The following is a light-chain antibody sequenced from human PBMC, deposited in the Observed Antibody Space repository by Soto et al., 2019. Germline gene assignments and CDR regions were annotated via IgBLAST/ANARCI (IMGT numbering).Light chain of an antibody. V-gene: IGLV2-23*01. Sequence: QSALAQPASVSGSPGQSITISCTGASSDVAIYNLVSWYQQHPGKAPKLMIYEGSKRPSGVSDRFSGSKSGNTPSLTISGLQAEDEADYYCCSYGGLSTHYVFGTGTKVTVL. J-gene: IGLJ1*01. CDR3: CSYGGLSTHYV. CDR1: SSDVAIYNL. CDR2: EGS.